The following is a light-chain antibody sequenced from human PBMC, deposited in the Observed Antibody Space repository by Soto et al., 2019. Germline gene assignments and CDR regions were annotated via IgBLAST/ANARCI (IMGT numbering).Light chain of an antibody. CDR1: SSGFGAYNY. Sequence: QSVVTQPPSASGSPGQSVTISCTGTSSGFGAYNYVSWYQQHPGKAPRLIIYEVSKRPSGVPDRFSGSKSGNTASLTVSGLQAEDEADYYCSSDAGSILFGTGTKVTVL. CDR3: SSDAGSIL. V-gene: IGLV2-8*01. CDR2: EVS. J-gene: IGLJ1*01.